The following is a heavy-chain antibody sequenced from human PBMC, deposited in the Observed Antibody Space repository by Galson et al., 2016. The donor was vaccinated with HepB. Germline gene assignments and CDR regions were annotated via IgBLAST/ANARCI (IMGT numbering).Heavy chain of an antibody. V-gene: IGHV5-51*01. CDR3: ARVRSGTYYLFDS. Sequence: QSGAEVKKPGQSLKISCKASGYSFTNNWIGWVRQMPGKGLEWMGIIYPRDPETRYNPSFEGQVTISAEKSISTAYLQWSSLKASDTAMYYCARVRSGTYYLFDSWGQGTLVTVSS. CDR2: IYPRDPET. CDR1: GYSFTNNW. D-gene: IGHD1-26*01. J-gene: IGHJ4*02.